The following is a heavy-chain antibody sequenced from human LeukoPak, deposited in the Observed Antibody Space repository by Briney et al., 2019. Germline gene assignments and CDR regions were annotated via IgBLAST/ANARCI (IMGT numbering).Heavy chain of an antibody. V-gene: IGHV3-23*01. D-gene: IGHD6-19*01. CDR3: AKELMRIAVAMIDY. CDR2: ISGSGGST. Sequence: GGSLRLSCAASGFTFSSYGMSWVRQAPGKGLAWVSAISGSGGSTYYADSVKGRFTISRDNSKNTLYLQMNSLRAEDTAVYYCAKELMRIAVAMIDYWGQGTLVTVSS. J-gene: IGHJ4*02. CDR1: GFTFSSYG.